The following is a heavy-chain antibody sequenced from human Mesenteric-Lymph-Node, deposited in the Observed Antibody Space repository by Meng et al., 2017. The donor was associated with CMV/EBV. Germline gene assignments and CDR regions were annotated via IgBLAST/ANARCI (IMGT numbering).Heavy chain of an antibody. D-gene: IGHD4-17*01. J-gene: IGHJ3*02. Sequence: SQTLSLTCAVYGRSFSGYYWSWIRQPPGKGLEWIGEINHSGSTDYNPSLKSRITISVDTSKNQFSLKLSSVTAADTAVYYCARPSTVIAARAAFDIWGRGTVVTVSS. CDR1: GRSFSGYY. CDR3: ARPSTVIAARAAFDI. CDR2: INHSGST. V-gene: IGHV4-34*01.